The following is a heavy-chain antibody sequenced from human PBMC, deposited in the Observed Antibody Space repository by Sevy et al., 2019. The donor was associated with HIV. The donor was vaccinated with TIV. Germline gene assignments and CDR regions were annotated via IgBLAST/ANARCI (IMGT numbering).Heavy chain of an antibody. D-gene: IGHD1-7*01. Sequence: SETLSLTCTVSGGSSSSSSYYWGWIRQPPGKGLEWIGSIDYSGSTYYNPSLKSRLTISVDTSKNQFSLKLSSVTAADTAVYYSARQPHTWNYVGWFDPWGQGTLVTVSS. V-gene: IGHV4-39*01. CDR3: ARQPHTWNYVGWFDP. CDR2: IDYSGST. J-gene: IGHJ5*02. CDR1: GGSSSSSSYY.